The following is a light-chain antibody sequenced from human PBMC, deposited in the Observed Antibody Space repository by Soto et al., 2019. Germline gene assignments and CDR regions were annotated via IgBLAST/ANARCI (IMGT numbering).Light chain of an antibody. Sequence: DIVMTQSPDSLAVSLGERATINCKSSQSVFYSSNNKNYLAWYQQKPGQPPKLLIYWASTRESGVPDRFTGSGSGTDFTLTINSLQAEDVAVYYCQQHYINPITFGQGTRLEIK. CDR3: QQHYINPIT. CDR1: QSVFYSSNNKNY. CDR2: WAS. V-gene: IGKV4-1*01. J-gene: IGKJ5*01.